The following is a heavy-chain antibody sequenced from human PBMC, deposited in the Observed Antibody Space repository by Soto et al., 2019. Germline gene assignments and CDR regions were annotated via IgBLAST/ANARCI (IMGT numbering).Heavy chain of an antibody. CDR3: ARDKRITIFGVVIEVDRPDYCGMDV. CDR1: GGSISSGDYY. Sequence: SETLSLTCTVSGGSISSGDYYWSWIRQPPGKGLEWIGYIYYSGSTYYNPSLKSRVTISVDTSKNQFSLKLSSVTAADTAVYYCARDKRITIFGVVIEVDRPDYCGMDVWGQATTLSVSS. CDR2: IYYSGST. V-gene: IGHV4-30-4*01. D-gene: IGHD3-3*01. J-gene: IGHJ6*02.